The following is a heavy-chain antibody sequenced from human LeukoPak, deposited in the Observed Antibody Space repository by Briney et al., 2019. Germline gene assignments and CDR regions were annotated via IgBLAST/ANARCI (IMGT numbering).Heavy chain of an antibody. V-gene: IGHV3-23*01. CDR3: AKMQGYFDY. CDR2: ITSSGETT. Sequence: GGPLRLSCAASGSIPFNSYSMSWVRQAPGKGLEWVSAITSSGETTYYADSVKGRFTISRDNSKNMVYLQMNSLRAEDAATYYCAKMQGYFDYWGQGSLVTVSS. J-gene: IGHJ4*02. CDR1: GSIPFNSYS.